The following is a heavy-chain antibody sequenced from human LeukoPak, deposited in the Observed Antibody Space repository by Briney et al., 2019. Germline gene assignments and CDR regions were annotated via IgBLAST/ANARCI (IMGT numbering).Heavy chain of an antibody. CDR2: INPNSGGT. CDR3: ARCGYDSQYYYYYMDV. CDR1: GYTFTGYY. D-gene: IGHD5-12*01. J-gene: IGHJ6*03. V-gene: IGHV1-2*02. Sequence: ASVKVSCKASGYTFTGYYMHWVRQAPGQGLEWMGWINPNSGGTNYAQKFQGRVTMTRDTSISTAYMELSRLRSDDTAVYYCARCGYDSQYYYYYMDVWGKGTTVTVSS.